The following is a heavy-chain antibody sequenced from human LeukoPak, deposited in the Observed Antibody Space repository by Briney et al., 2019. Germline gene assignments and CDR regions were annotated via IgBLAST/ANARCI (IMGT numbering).Heavy chain of an antibody. D-gene: IGHD2-21*02. CDR3: AMTDCTRPYGMDV. Sequence: SETLSLTCAVYGGSFSGYYWSWIRQPPGKGLEWIGEINHSGSTNYNPSLKSRVTISVDTSKNQFSLKLSSVTAADTAVYYCAMTDCTRPYGMDVWGQGTTVTVSS. V-gene: IGHV4-34*01. J-gene: IGHJ6*02. CDR2: INHSGST. CDR1: GGSFSGYY.